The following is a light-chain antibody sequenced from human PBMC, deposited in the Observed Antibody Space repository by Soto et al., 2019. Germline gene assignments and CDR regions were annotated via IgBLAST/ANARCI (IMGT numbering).Light chain of an antibody. CDR2: DVT. J-gene: IGLJ2*01. CDR1: SSDVGSDNF. Sequence: QSALTQPASVSGSPGQWITISCTGTSSDVGSDNFVSWYQQHPGKAPKLIIYDVTHRPSGVSNRFSGSKSGNTASLTISGLQAEDEADYYCSSYPSSSIVLLGGGTKVTVL. V-gene: IGLV2-14*03. CDR3: SSYPSSSIVL.